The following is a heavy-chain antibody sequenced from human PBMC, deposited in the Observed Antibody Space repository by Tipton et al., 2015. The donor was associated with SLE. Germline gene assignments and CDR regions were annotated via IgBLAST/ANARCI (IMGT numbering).Heavy chain of an antibody. J-gene: IGHJ4*02. CDR3: ARDFFDY. V-gene: IGHV3-7*01. CDR2: IKGDESGT. CDR1: IFSLTDSW. Sequence: AVSIFSLTDSWITWVRQAPGKGLEWVATIKGDESGTLYVDSVKGRFTISRDKSTSTLYLQMNSLRGEDTAVYYCARDFFDYWGQGILVTVSS.